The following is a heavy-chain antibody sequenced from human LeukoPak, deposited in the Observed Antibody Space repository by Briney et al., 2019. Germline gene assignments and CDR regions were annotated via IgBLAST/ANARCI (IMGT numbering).Heavy chain of an antibody. V-gene: IGHV3-53*01. Sequence: PGESLRLSCAASGFTVSSNYMSWVRQAPGKGLEWVSVIYSGGDTYYADSVKGRFTISRDNSKNTLYLQMNSLRAEDTAVYYCARYGQQLFYFDHWGQGTLVTVSS. CDR3: ARYGQQLFYFDH. J-gene: IGHJ4*02. CDR2: IYSGGDT. CDR1: GFTVSSNY. D-gene: IGHD6-13*01.